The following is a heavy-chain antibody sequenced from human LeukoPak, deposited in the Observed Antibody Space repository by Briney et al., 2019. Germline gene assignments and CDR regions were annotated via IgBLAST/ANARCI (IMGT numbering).Heavy chain of an antibody. V-gene: IGHV1-2*02. CDR1: GYTFTGYY. CDR3: ARGPSVVVVPAATLGY. D-gene: IGHD2-2*01. J-gene: IGHJ4*02. CDR2: INPNSGGT. Sequence: ASVKVSCKASGYTFTGYYMHWVRQAPGQGLEWMGWINPNSGGTNYAQKFQGRVTMTRDTSISTAYMELSRLRSDDTAVYYCARGPSVVVVPAATLGYWGQGTLVTVSS.